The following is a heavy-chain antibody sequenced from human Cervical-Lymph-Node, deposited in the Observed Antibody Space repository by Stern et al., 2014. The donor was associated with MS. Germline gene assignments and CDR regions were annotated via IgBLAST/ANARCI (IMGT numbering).Heavy chain of an antibody. J-gene: IGHJ5*02. V-gene: IGHV4-39*01. CDR2: IYYSGYT. CDR3: SRHPDVLGAWSWFDP. D-gene: IGHD1-14*01. Sequence: QLQLQESGPGQVKPSETLSLTCTVSGGSVSSSGYYWDWLRQSPGKGLEVIGGIYYSGYTYYNPSLGCRFPISVDTSVNQSSLKLTSGTAADTAVYYCSRHPDVLGAWSWFDPWGQGTLVTVS. CDR1: GGSVSSSGYY.